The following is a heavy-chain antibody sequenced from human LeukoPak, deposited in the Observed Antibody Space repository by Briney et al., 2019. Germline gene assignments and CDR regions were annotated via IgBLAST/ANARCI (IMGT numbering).Heavy chain of an antibody. CDR3: ARGGTVTTAPIDY. V-gene: IGHV1-69*04. D-gene: IGHD4-17*01. CDR1: GGTFSSYA. J-gene: IGHJ4*02. Sequence: SVKVSCKASGGTFSSYAISWVRQAPGQGLEWMGRIIPILGIANYAQKFQGRVTITADKSTSTAYMELSSLRSEDTAVYYCARGGTVTTAPIDYWGQGTLVTVSS. CDR2: IIPILGIA.